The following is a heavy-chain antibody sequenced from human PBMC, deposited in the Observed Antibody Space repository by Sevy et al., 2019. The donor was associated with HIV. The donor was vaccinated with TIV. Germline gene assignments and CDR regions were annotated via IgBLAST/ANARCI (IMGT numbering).Heavy chain of an antibody. V-gene: IGHV1-8*01. CDR3: ARVHLSYSSSWYYYYGMDV. Sequence: ASVKVSCKASGYTFTSYDINWVRQATGQGLEWMGWMNPNSGNTGYAQKFQGRVTMTRNTSISTAYMELSSLRSEDTAVYYCARVHLSYSSSWYYYYGMDVWGQGTTVTVSS. J-gene: IGHJ6*02. D-gene: IGHD6-13*01. CDR2: MNPNSGNT. CDR1: GYTFTSYD.